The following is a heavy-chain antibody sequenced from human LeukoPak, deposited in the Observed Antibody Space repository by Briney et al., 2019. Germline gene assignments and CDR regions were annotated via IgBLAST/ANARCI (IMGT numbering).Heavy chain of an antibody. Sequence: PGRSLRLSCTAWVLTLNIYDVFGLRQAPGKGLEWVAVIWFDGGNNRFADSVKGRFTISGDNTKNTLSVQMNSHIATQTYHTHYAKHYECASTSYRCYYGVGYWGQGTTVTVSS. CDR2: IWFDGGNN. CDR3: AKHYECASTSYRCYYGVGY. J-gene: IGHJ6*02. V-gene: IGHV3-33*07. CDR1: VLTLNIYD. D-gene: IGHD3-22*01.